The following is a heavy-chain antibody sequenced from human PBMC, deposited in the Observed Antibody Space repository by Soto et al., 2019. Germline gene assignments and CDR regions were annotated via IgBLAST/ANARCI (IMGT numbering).Heavy chain of an antibody. Sequence: PSETLSLTCTVSGGSISSYYWSWIRQPPGKGLEWIGYIYYSGSTNYNPSLKSRVTISVDTSKNQFSLKLSSVTAADTAVYYCARGRGGSSGWYPWYFDYWGQGTLVTVSS. CDR3: ARGRGGSSGWYPWYFDY. CDR2: IYYSGST. CDR1: GGSISSYY. J-gene: IGHJ4*02. V-gene: IGHV4-59*01. D-gene: IGHD6-19*01.